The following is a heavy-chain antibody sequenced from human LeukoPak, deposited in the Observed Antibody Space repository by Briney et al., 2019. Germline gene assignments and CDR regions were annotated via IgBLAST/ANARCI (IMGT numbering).Heavy chain of an antibody. CDR2: IWYDGSNK. D-gene: IGHD6-19*01. CDR3: ARDMEQWLVQDWYFDL. V-gene: IGHV3-33*01. Sequence: GGSLRLSCAASGFTFSSYGMHWVRQAPGKGLEWVAVIWYDGSNKYYAGSVKGRFTISRDNSKNTLYLQMNSLRAEDTAVYYCARDMEQWLVQDWYFDLWGRGTLVTVSS. J-gene: IGHJ2*01. CDR1: GFTFSSYG.